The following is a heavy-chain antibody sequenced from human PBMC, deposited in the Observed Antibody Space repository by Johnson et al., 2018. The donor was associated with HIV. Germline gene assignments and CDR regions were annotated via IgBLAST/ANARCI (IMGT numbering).Heavy chain of an antibody. D-gene: IGHD3-9*01. V-gene: IGHV3-66*01. J-gene: IGHJ3*02. CDR3: ARGYILTGYSGACDM. CDR1: GFTVSRNY. CDR2: IHSGGIT. Sequence: VQLVESGGGLVQPGGSLRLSCAASGFTVSRNYMSWVRQAPGKGLERVSVIHSGGITYYADSVKGRFTISRDNSKNTVYLQMNSLRAEDTAVYHCARGYILTGYSGACDMWGQGTMVTVSS.